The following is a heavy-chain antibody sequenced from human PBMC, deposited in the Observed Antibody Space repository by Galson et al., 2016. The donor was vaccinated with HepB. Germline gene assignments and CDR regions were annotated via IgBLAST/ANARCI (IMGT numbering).Heavy chain of an antibody. Sequence: PALVKPTQTLTLTCNFSGFSLTTHGVGVGWIRQPPGKALAWLALISWTGAERFSPSLRKRLTISKDTSKSQVVLSLANIDPMDTGTYYCARRMRTWGCFDNWGQGTLVTVSS. CDR3: ARRMRTWGCFDN. J-gene: IGHJ4*02. CDR1: GFSLTTHGVG. V-gene: IGHV2-5*01. CDR2: ISWTGAE. D-gene: IGHD3-16*01.